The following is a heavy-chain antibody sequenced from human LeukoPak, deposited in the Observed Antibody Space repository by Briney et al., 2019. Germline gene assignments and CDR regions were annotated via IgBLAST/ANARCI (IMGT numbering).Heavy chain of an antibody. Sequence: PGGSLRLSCAASGFTFSSYAMHWVRQAPGKGLEWVAVISYDGSNKYYADSVKGRFTISRDNSKNTLYLQMNSLRAEDTAVYYCASGRYCSSTSCPFGYWGQGTLVTVSS. D-gene: IGHD2-2*01. CDR3: ASGRYCSSTSCPFGY. V-gene: IGHV3-30*04. CDR2: ISYDGSNK. CDR1: GFTFSSYA. J-gene: IGHJ4*02.